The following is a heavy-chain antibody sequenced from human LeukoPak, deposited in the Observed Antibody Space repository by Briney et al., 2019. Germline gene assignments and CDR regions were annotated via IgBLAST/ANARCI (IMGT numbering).Heavy chain of an antibody. V-gene: IGHV3-7*01. CDR1: GFTFSSYW. CDR3: ARDRGGAAVAGTWDY. J-gene: IGHJ4*02. D-gene: IGHD6-19*01. Sequence: GGSLRLSCAASGFTFSSYWMSWVRQAPGKGLEWVANIKQDGSEKYYVDSVKGRFTISRDNAKNSLYLQMNSLRAEDTAVYYCARDRGGAAVAGTWDYWGQGTLVTVSS. CDR2: IKQDGSEK.